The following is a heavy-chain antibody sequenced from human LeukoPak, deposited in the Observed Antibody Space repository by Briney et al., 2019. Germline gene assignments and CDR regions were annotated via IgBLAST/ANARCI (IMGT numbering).Heavy chain of an antibody. CDR1: GFTFSSYA. CDR3: AKPTNWNYYYYGMDV. J-gene: IGHJ6*02. CDR2: ISGSGGST. D-gene: IGHD1-1*01. V-gene: IGHV3-23*01. Sequence: GGSLRLSCAASGFTFSSYAMSWVRQAPGKGLEWVSAISGSGGSTYYADSVKGRFTISRDNSKNTLYLQMNSLRAEDTAVYYCAKPTNWNYYYYGMDVWGQGTTVTVPS.